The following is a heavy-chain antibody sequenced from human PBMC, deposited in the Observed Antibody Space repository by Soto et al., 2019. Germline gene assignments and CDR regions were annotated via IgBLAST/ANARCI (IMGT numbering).Heavy chain of an antibody. V-gene: IGHV1-18*01. CDR1: GYRFTNYG. D-gene: IGHD6-13*01. CDR3: ARDRGVAPPVAGNTHYYYYMDV. J-gene: IGHJ6*03. CDR2: IGAYNGNT. Sequence: QDQLVQSGVEVKKPGASVKVSCKASGYRFTNYGITWVLQAPGQGFEWMGWIGAYNGNTNYAQKFQGRVTMTTDASTSTAYLELRSLRSDDTAVYYCARDRGVAPPVAGNTHYYYYMDVWGKGTTVTVSS.